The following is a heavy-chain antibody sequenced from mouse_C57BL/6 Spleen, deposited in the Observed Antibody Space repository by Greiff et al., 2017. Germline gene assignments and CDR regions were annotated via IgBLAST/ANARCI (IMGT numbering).Heavy chain of an antibody. J-gene: IGHJ2*01. D-gene: IGHD1-1*01. CDR1: GYTFTSYW. Sequence: EVQLQESGTVLARPGASVKMSCKTSGYTFTSYWMHWVKQRPGPGLEWIGAIYPGNSDTSYNQKFKGKAKLTAVTSASTAYMELSSLTKEDSAVYYCTRSYYGSSYGDYFDYWGQGTTLTVSS. CDR3: TRSYYGSSYGDYFDY. V-gene: IGHV1-5*01. CDR2: IYPGNSDT.